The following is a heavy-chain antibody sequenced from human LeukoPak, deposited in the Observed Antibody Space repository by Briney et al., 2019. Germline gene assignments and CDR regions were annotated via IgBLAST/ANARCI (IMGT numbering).Heavy chain of an antibody. CDR1: GFTFDDYA. CDR3: AKDGIWFGELLFTDSYFDY. CDR2: ISWNSGSI. J-gene: IGHJ4*02. Sequence: GGSLRLSCAASGFTFDDYAMHWVRQAPGKGLEWVSGISWNSGSIGYADSVKGRFTISRDNAKNSLYLQMNSLRAEDTALYYCAKDGIWFGELLFTDSYFDYWGQGTLVTVSS. D-gene: IGHD3-10*01. V-gene: IGHV3-9*01.